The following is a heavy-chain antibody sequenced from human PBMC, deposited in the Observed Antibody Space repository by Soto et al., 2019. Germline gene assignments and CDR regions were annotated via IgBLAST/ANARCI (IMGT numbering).Heavy chain of an antibody. CDR3: ARDLGPLCSGGSCYHNWFDP. D-gene: IGHD2-15*01. CDR1: GGTFSSYA. V-gene: IGHV1-69*06. J-gene: IGHJ5*02. Sequence: GASVKVSCKASGGTFSSYAISWVRQAPGQGLEWMGGIIPIFGTANYAQKFQGRVTITADKSTSTAYMELSSLRSEDTAVYYCARDLGPLCSGGSCYHNWFDPWGQGTLVTVS. CDR2: IIPIFGTA.